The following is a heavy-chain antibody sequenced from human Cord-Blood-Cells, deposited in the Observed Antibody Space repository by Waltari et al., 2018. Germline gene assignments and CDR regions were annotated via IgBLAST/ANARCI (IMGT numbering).Heavy chain of an antibody. CDR2: IYYSGST. D-gene: IGHD6-13*01. CDR3: ARHVGIAAAGFDY. J-gene: IGHJ4*02. CDR1: GGSISSYY. V-gene: IGHV4-59*08. Sequence: QVQLQESGPGLVKPSESLSLTCTVSGGSISSYYWSWIRKPPGKGLEWIGYIYYSGSTNYNPSLKSRVTRSVDTSKNQFSLKLSSVTAADTAVYYCARHVGIAAAGFDYWGQGTLVTVSS.